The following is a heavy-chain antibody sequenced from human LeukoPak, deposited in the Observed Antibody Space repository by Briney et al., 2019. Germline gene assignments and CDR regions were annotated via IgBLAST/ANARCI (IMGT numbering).Heavy chain of an antibody. CDR1: GGSISSYY. CDR3: ASYSPGRYYDSSGYIN. D-gene: IGHD3-22*01. V-gene: IGHV4-59*01. Sequence: SETLSLTCTVSGGSISSYYWSWIRQPPGKGLEWIGYIYYSGSTNYNPSLKSRVTISVDTSKNQFSLKPSSVTAADTAVYYCASYSPGRYYDSSGYINWGQGTLVTVSS. CDR2: IYYSGST. J-gene: IGHJ4*02.